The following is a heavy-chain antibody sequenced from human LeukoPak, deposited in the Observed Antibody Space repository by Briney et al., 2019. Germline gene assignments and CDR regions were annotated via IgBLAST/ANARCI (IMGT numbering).Heavy chain of an antibody. CDR3: ARDWGSSGWYNWFDP. J-gene: IGHJ5*02. CDR1: GFTFSSYA. V-gene: IGHV3-30-3*01. Sequence: GRSLRLSCAASGFTFSSYAMHWVRQAPGKGLEWVAVISYDGSNKYYGDSVKGRLTISRDNSENTLYLQMNSLRVEDTAVYYCARDWGSSGWYNWFDPWGQGTLVTVSS. D-gene: IGHD6-19*01. CDR2: ISYDGSNK.